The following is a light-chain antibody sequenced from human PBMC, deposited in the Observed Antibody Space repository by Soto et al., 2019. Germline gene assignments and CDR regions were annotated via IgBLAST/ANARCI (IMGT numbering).Light chain of an antibody. CDR1: QSVGTY. CDR3: QQYNNWPLVT. CDR2: GAS. J-gene: IGKJ4*01. Sequence: EIVMTQSPATLSVSPGERATLSCRASQSVGTYLAWYQQKPGQAPRLLIFGASTRATGIPARFSGSGSGSEFTLTISSLQSEDFAVYSWQQYNNWPLVTFGGGTQVEIK. V-gene: IGKV3-15*01.